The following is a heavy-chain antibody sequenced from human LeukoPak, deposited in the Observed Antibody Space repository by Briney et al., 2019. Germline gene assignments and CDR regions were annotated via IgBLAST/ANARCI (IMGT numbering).Heavy chain of an antibody. D-gene: IGHD3-22*01. V-gene: IGHV1-18*01. CDR3: AREDSRGYQPFDC. Sequence: ASVKVSCKASGYTFSTYGIRWVRQAPGQGLEWMGCLSVYNGNTNYAQKFQGRVTMTTDASTSTAYMELRSLRSDDTAVYYCAREDSRGYQPFDCWGQGTLVTVSS. J-gene: IGHJ4*02. CDR2: LSVYNGNT. CDR1: GYTFSTYG.